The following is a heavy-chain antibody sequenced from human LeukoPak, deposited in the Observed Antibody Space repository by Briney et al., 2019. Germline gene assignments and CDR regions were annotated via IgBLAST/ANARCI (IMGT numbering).Heavy chain of an antibody. Sequence: ASVKVSCKAPGYTFTSYDINWVRQAPGQGLEWMGWMNPNGGNTGYAQKFQGRVTIGRNISRSTAYMELTSLRSEDTAVYYCARDLGVVTPRFDPWGQGTLVIVSS. V-gene: IGHV1-8*03. CDR2: MNPNGGNT. J-gene: IGHJ5*02. D-gene: IGHD3-3*01. CDR1: GYTFTSYD. CDR3: ARDLGVVTPRFDP.